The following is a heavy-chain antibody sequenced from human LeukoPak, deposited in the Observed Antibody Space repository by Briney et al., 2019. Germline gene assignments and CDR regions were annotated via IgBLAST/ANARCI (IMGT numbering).Heavy chain of an antibody. CDR2: ISGSGGST. CDR1: GFTFSSYW. V-gene: IGHV3-23*01. CDR3: AKDKEMATITWGGDRFDY. D-gene: IGHD5-24*01. J-gene: IGHJ4*02. Sequence: PGGSLRLSCAASGFTFSSYWMHWVRQAPGKGLEWVSAISGSGGSTYYADSVKGRFTISRDNSKNTLYLQMNSLRAEDTAVYYCAKDKEMATITWGGDRFDYWGQGTLVTVSS.